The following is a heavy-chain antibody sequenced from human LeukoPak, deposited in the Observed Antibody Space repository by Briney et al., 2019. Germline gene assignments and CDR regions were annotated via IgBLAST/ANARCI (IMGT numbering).Heavy chain of an antibody. V-gene: IGHV3-21*01. CDR1: GFTFTTYW. CDR2: ISSSSSYI. CDR3: ARGDKQLVFNRNKGGFDP. J-gene: IGHJ5*02. D-gene: IGHD6-13*01. Sequence: GGSLRLSCAASGFTFTTYWMSWVRQAPGKGLEWVSSISSSSSYIYYADSVKGRFTISRDNAKNSLYLQMNSLRTEDTAVYYCARGDKQLVFNRNKGGFDPWGQGTLVTVSS.